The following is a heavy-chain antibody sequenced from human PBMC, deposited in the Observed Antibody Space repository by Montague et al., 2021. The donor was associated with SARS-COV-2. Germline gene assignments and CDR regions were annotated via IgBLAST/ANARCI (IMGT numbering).Heavy chain of an antibody. CDR2: IYYSGST. Sequence: SETLSLTCTVSGGSISSSSYYWGWIRQPPGKGLEWIGSIYYSGSTYYNPSLKSRATISVDTSKNQFSLKLSSVTAADTAVYSCARGTRAYCSGGGCPHGWFDSWGQGTLVTVSS. CDR1: GGSISSSSYY. J-gene: IGHJ5*01. V-gene: IGHV4-39*07. D-gene: IGHD2-15*01. CDR3: ARGTRAYCSGGGCPHGWFDS.